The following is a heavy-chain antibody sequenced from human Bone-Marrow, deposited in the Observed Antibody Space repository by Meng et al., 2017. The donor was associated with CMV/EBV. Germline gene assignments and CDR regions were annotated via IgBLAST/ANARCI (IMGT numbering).Heavy chain of an antibody. D-gene: IGHD3-16*01. V-gene: IGHV1-8*03. Sequence: ASVKVSCKASGYTFTSYGISWVRQAPGQGLEWMGWMNPNSGNTGYAQKFQGRVTITRNTSISTAYMELSSLRSEDTAVYYCARRLSANYYYYGMDVWGQGTTVTVSS. CDR2: MNPNSGNT. CDR1: GYTFTSYG. CDR3: ARRLSANYYYYGMDV. J-gene: IGHJ6*02.